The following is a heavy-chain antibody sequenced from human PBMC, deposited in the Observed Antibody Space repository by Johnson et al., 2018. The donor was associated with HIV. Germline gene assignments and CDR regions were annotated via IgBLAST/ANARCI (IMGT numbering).Heavy chain of an antibody. Sequence: QMLLVESGGGVVQPGRSLRLSCAASGFTFSSYAMHWVRQAPGKGLEWVAVISYDGSNKYYADSVKGRFTISRDNSKNTLYLQMNSLRAEDTAVYYCARDQYSWSHRRPGAFYIWGQGTMVTVSS. V-gene: IGHV3-30*04. CDR3: ARDQYSWSHRRPGAFYI. CDR2: ISYDGSNK. CDR1: GFTFSSYA. J-gene: IGHJ3*02. D-gene: IGHD1-26*01.